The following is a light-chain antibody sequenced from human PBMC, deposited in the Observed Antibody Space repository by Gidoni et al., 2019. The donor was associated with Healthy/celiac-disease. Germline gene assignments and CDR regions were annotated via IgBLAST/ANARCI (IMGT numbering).Light chain of an antibody. J-gene: IGKJ4*01. CDR1: QSVSSN. V-gene: IGKV3-15*01. Sequence: EIAMTQSPATLSVSPGERATLSCRASQSVSSNLAWYQQKPGQAPRLLIYGASTRATGIPARFSGSGSGTEFTLTISSLQSEDFAVYYCQQYNSWGLTFGGGTKVEIK. CDR2: GAS. CDR3: QQYNSWGLT.